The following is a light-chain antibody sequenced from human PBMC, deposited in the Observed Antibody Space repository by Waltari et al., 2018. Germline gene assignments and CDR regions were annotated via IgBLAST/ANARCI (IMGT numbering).Light chain of an antibody. CDR1: QSVRSY. J-gene: IGKJ4*01. CDR3: QQRHDWPLN. CDR2: DAS. V-gene: IGKV3-11*01. Sequence: EILLTHSPVTLSVSPGERATLSCKASQSVRSYLAWYQQKPGQAPRLLIYDASNRASGIPARFSGSGSGTDFTLTISNVEPEDFAVYYCQQRHDWPLNFGGGTKLEIK.